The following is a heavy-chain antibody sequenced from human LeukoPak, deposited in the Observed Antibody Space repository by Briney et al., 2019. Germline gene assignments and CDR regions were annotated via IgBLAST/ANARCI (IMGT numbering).Heavy chain of an antibody. D-gene: IGHD5-12*01. V-gene: IGHV4-4*07. Sequence: SETLSLTCTVSGGSISSYYRSWVRQPAGKGLEWVGRIYTSGSTNYNPSLKSRVTMSVDTSKNQFSLKLSSVTAADTAVYYCARDRSGYDDAFDIWGQGTMVTVSS. CDR2: IYTSGST. CDR1: GGSISSYY. CDR3: ARDRSGYDDAFDI. J-gene: IGHJ3*02.